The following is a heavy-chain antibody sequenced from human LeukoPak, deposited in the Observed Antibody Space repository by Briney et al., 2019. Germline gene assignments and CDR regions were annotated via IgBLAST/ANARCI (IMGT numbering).Heavy chain of an antibody. CDR2: ISGSGGST. V-gene: IGHV3-23*01. J-gene: IGHJ4*02. CDR1: GFTFSNYA. Sequence: PGGSLRFSCAASGFTFSNYAMSWVRQAPGKGLEWVSAISGSGGSTYYADSVKGRFTISRDNSKNTLYVQMNSLRAGDTAVYYCATLQPDDFWSGYPNWGQGTLVTVSS. CDR3: ATLQPDDFWSGYPN. D-gene: IGHD3-3*01.